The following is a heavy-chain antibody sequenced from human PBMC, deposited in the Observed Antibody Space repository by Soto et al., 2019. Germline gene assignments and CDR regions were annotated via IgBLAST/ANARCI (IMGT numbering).Heavy chain of an antibody. CDR1: GYTFTSYD. CDR2: MNANSGNT. J-gene: IGHJ4*02. CDR3: VRERVRRGFVD. D-gene: IGHD3-10*01. Sequence: QVQLVQSGAEVKKPGASVKVSCKASGYTFTSYDINWVRQAAGQGLEWMGWMNANSGNTGYAHKFQDRVTMTRNTSISTAYMELSSLRSEDTAVYYCVRERVRRGFVDWGQGTLVTVSS. V-gene: IGHV1-8*01.